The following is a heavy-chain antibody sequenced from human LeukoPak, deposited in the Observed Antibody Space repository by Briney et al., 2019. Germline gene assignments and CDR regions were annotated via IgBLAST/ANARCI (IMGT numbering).Heavy chain of an antibody. CDR2: ISSSSSYI. D-gene: IGHD1-14*01. CDR3: ARFLLSGYHDPEEPSSIDY. CDR1: GFTFSSYS. V-gene: IGHV3-21*01. J-gene: IGHJ4*02. Sequence: GGSLRLSCAASGFTFSSYSMNWVRQAPGKGLEWVSSISSSSSYIYYADSVKGRFTISRDNAKNSLYLQMNSLRAEDTAVYYCARFLLSGYHDPEEPSSIDYWGQGTLVTVSS.